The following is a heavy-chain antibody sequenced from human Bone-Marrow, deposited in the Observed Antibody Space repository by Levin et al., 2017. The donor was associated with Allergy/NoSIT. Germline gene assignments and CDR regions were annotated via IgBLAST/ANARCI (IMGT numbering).Heavy chain of an antibody. J-gene: IGHJ4*02. CDR2: IYYSGST. V-gene: IGHV4-59*08. CDR3: ARQESGLFDY. D-gene: IGHD3-10*01. Sequence: GSLRLSCTVSGGSISSYYWSWIRQPPGKGLEWIGYIYYSGSTNYNPSLKSRVTISVDTSKNQFSLKLSSVTAADTAVYYCARQESGLFDYWGQGTLVTVSS. CDR1: GGSISSYY.